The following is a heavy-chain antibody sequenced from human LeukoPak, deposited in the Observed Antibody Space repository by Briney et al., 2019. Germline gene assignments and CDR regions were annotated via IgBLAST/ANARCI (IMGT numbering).Heavy chain of an antibody. D-gene: IGHD2-15*01. J-gene: IGHJ4*02. CDR2: INSDGSST. V-gene: IGHV3-74*01. CDR3: ARDQLYWSGGYCYFEY. Sequence: GGSLRLSCAASGFTFSSYWMHWVRQAPGKGLVWVSRINSDGSSTSYADSVKGRFTISRDNAKNTLYLQMNSVRAEDTAVYYCARDQLYWSGGYCYFEYWGQGTLVTVSS. CDR1: GFTFSSYW.